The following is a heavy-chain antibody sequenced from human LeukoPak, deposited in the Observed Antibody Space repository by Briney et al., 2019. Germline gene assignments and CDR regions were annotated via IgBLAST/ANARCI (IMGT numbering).Heavy chain of an antibody. CDR2: IKQDGSEK. Sequence: GGSLRLSCAASGFTFSSYWMSWVRQAPGKGLEWVANIKQDGSEKYYVDSVKGRFTISRDNAKNSLYLQMNSLRAEDTAVYYCASWDGYNGGAFDIWGQGTMVTVSS. CDR1: GFTFSSYW. D-gene: IGHD5-24*01. CDR3: ASWDGYNGGAFDI. J-gene: IGHJ3*02. V-gene: IGHV3-7*01.